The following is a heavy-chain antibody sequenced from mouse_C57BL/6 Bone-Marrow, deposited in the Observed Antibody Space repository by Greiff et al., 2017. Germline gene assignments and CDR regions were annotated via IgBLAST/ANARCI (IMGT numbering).Heavy chain of an antibody. CDR2: SRNKANDYTT. J-gene: IGHJ2*01. D-gene: IGHD1-1*01. CDR3: ARGSSRGFDY. V-gene: IGHV7-1*01. CDR1: GFTFSDFY. Sequence: EVKLVESGGGLVQSGRSLRLSCATSGFTFSDFYMEWVRQAPGKGLEWIAASRNKANDYTTEYSASVKGRFIVSRDTSQSILYRQMNALRAEDTAMYYCARGSSRGFDYWGQGTTLTVSS.